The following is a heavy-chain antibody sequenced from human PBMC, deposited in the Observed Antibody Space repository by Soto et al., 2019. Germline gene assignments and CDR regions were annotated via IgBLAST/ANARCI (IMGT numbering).Heavy chain of an antibody. D-gene: IGHD3-3*01. CDR3: TRDMTYYDFWSGYYTHTRPYYFDY. J-gene: IGHJ4*02. V-gene: IGHV3-49*03. CDR2: IRSKAYGGTT. Sequence: GSLRLSCTASGFTFGDYAMSWFRQAPGKGLEWVGFIRSKAYGGTTEYAASVKGRFTISRDDSKSIAYLQMNSLKTEDTAVYYCTRDMTYYDFWSGYYTHTRPYYFDYWGQGTLVTVSS. CDR1: GFTFGDYA.